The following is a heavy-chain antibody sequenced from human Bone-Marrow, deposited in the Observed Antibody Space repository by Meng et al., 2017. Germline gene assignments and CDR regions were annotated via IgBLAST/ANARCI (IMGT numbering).Heavy chain of an antibody. Sequence: SVKVSCKASGGTFSSYAISWVRQAPGQGLEWMGGIIPIFGTANYAQKFQGRVTITADESTSTAYMELSSLRSEDTAVYYCARDPASIVVVPAAMVVDHYGMDVWGQGTTVTVSS. CDR2: IIPIFGTA. V-gene: IGHV1-69*13. J-gene: IGHJ6*02. CDR1: GGTFSSYA. CDR3: ARDPASIVVVPAAMVVDHYGMDV. D-gene: IGHD2-2*01.